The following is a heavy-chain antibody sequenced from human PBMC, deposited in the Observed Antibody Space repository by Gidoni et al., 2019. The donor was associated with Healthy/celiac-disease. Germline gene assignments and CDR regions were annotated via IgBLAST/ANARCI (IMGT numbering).Heavy chain of an antibody. J-gene: IGHJ4*02. CDR1: GYTFTSYG. V-gene: IGHV1-18*01. CDR2: ISAYNGNT. CDR3: ARVFGVFYGDYGNDY. D-gene: IGHD4-17*01. Sequence: QVQLVPSGAEVKKPGASVKVSCKASGYTFTSYGISWGLQAPGQGLEWMGWISAYNGNTNYAQKLQGRVTMTTDTSTSTAYMELRSLRSDDTAVYYCARVFGVFYGDYGNDYWGQGTLVTVSS.